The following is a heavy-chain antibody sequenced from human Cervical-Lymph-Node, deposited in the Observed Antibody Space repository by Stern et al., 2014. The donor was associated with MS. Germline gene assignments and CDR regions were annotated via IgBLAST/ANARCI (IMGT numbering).Heavy chain of an antibody. D-gene: IGHD4-23*01. Sequence: VQLVESRAEVKKPGSSVKVSCKASGGTFSSYAISWVRQAPGQGLEWMGGIIPIFGTANYAQKFQGRVTITADESTSTAYMELSSLRSEDTAVYYCATPLDYGGNSLAAFDIWGQGTMVTVSS. CDR2: IIPIFGTA. CDR3: ATPLDYGGNSLAAFDI. J-gene: IGHJ3*02. CDR1: GGTFSSYA. V-gene: IGHV1-69*01.